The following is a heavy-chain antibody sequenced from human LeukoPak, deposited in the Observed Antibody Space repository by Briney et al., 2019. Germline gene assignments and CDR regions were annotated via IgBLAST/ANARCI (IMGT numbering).Heavy chain of an antibody. CDR1: GFTFSSYW. CDR3: ARGRIAAAGRFDY. CDR2: INSDGSST. D-gene: IGHD6-13*01. Sequence: PGGSLRLSCAASGFTFSSYWMHWVRQAPGKGLVWVSRINSDGSSTSYADSVKGRFTISRDNAKNSLYLQMNSLRAEDTAVYYCARGRIAAAGRFDYWGQGTLVTVSS. J-gene: IGHJ4*02. V-gene: IGHV3-74*01.